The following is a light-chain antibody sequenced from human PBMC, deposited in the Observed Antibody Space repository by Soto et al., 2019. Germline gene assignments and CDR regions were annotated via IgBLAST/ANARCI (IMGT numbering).Light chain of an antibody. CDR2: DAS. J-gene: IGKJ4*01. CDR3: QHRSDWPGLT. Sequence: EIVLTQSPATLSLSPGERVTLSCRASQSVSTYLAWYQQKPGQAPRLLIYDASSRATGIPPRFSGSGSGTEFTLTISSLEPEDFAVYYCQHRSDWPGLTFGGGTKVDI. V-gene: IGKV3-11*01. CDR1: QSVSTY.